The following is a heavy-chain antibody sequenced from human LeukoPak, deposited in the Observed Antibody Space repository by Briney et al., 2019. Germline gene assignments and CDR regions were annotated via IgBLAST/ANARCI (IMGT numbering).Heavy chain of an antibody. CDR2: IYTSGST. V-gene: IGHV4-4*07. J-gene: IGHJ4*02. D-gene: IGHD2-21*02. CDR1: GGSISSYY. CDR3: ARDRGVVTAILAYFDY. Sequence: SETLSLTCTVSGGSISSYYWSWIRQPAGKGLEWIGRIYTSGSTNYNPSLKSRVTMSVDTSKNQFSLKLSSVTAADTAVYYCARDRGVVTAILAYFDYWGQGTLVTVSS.